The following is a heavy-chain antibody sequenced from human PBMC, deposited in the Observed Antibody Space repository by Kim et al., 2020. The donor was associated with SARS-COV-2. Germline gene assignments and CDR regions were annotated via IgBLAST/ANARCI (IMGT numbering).Heavy chain of an antibody. V-gene: IGHV7-4-1*02. J-gene: IGHJ6*02. Sequence: ASVKVSCKASGYTFTSYSMNWVRQAPGQGLEWMGWINTNTGNPTYAQGFTGRFVFSLDTSVSTAYLQISSLKAEDTAVYYCARGTKVPAARQFYYYYGMDVWGHGTPVTVSS. CDR2: INTNTGNP. CDR3: ARGTKVPAARQFYYYYGMDV. D-gene: IGHD2-2*01. CDR1: GYTFTSYS.